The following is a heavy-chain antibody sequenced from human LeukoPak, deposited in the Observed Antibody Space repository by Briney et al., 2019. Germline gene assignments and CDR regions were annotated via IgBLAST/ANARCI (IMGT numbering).Heavy chain of an antibody. Sequence: SETLSLTCVVSGYSISSGYYWDWIRQPPGKGLEWIGSMYHSGSTYYNPSLKSRVTISVDTSKNQFSLKLSSVTAADTAVYYCARTTGYSSGWGIWYFDLWGRGTLVTVSS. CDR1: GYSISSGYY. V-gene: IGHV4-38-2*01. CDR2: MYHSGST. CDR3: ARTTGYSSGWGIWYFDL. J-gene: IGHJ2*01. D-gene: IGHD6-19*01.